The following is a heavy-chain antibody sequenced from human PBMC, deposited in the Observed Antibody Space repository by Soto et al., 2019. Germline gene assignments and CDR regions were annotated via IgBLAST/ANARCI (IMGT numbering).Heavy chain of an antibody. CDR1: GFTFSSFA. CDR2: ISDSYSNT. Sequence: GGSLRLSCAASGFTFSSFAMSWVRQAPGKGLEWVSHISDSYSNTYYADSVKGRFTISRDNSKNTLFLQMSSLRADHTALYYSAKATIRTRYYYGLDVWGQGTTLTVSS. CDR3: AKATIRTRYYYGLDV. V-gene: IGHV3-23*01. J-gene: IGHJ6*02.